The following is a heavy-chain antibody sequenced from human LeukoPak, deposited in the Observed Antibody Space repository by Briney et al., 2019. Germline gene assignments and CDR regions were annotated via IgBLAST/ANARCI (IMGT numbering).Heavy chain of an antibody. J-gene: IGHJ6*03. V-gene: IGHV4-61*02. Sequence: SETLSLTCTVSGGSISSGSYYWSWIRPPAGQGLEWIGRVYTSGSTNYNPSLKSRVTISVDTSKNQFSLKLSSVTAADTAVYYCARGGYCSGGSCYPLYYYYMDVWGKGTTVTVSS. D-gene: IGHD2-15*01. CDR3: ARGGYCSGGSCYPLYYYYMDV. CDR1: GGSISSGSYY. CDR2: VYTSGST.